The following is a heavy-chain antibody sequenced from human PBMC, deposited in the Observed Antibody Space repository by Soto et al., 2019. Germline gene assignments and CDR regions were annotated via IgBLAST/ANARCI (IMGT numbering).Heavy chain of an antibody. Sequence: ASVKVSCKVSGYTLTELSMHWVRQAPGKGLEWVGGFDPEDGETIYAQKFQGRVTMTEDTSTDTAYMELSSLRSEDTAVYYCATTLPAWGSQHYYYYYGMDVWGQGTTVTVSS. CDR1: GYTLTELS. CDR2: FDPEDGET. V-gene: IGHV1-24*01. CDR3: ATTLPAWGSQHYYYYYGMDV. J-gene: IGHJ6*02. D-gene: IGHD7-27*01.